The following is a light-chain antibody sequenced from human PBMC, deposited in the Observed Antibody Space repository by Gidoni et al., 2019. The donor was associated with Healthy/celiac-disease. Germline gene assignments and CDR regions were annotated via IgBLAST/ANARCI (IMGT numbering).Light chain of an antibody. J-gene: IGKJ5*01. CDR1: KGISNY. CDR2: AAS. CDR3: QQYNSYPLT. Sequence: DIQLTQPPSSLSASVGDRVTIPCRASKGISNYLAWFQQKPGKAPNSLIYAASSLQSGVPSKFGGRGSGADFTITISSQQPEVFATYCCQQYNSYPLTFGQGTRLEIK. V-gene: IGKV1-16*02.